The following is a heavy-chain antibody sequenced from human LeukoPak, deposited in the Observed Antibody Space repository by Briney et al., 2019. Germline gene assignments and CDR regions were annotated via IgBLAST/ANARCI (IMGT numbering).Heavy chain of an antibody. CDR2: INPDGSRT. CDR3: VRPTVDAAGNNY. Sequence: GGSLRLSCAASGFTFSAYYMHWVRQVPGKGLMWVSVINPDGSRTNYADSVKGRFTVSRDNAKNALFLQMNSPRAEDTAVYYCVRPTVDAAGNNYWGQGTLVTVSS. CDR1: GFTFSAYY. V-gene: IGHV3-74*01. J-gene: IGHJ4*02. D-gene: IGHD6-13*01.